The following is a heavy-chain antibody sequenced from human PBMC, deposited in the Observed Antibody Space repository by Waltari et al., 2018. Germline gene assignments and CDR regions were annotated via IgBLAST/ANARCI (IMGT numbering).Heavy chain of an antibody. CDR2: IYYSGST. J-gene: IGHJ3*02. Sequence: QVQLQESGPGLVKPSETLSLTCPVSGGSISSHYWSWIRQPPGKGLEWIGYIYYSGSTNYNPSLKSRVTISVDTSKNQFSLKLSSVTAADTAVYYCAREGVGAPSGGDAFDIWGQGTMVTVSS. D-gene: IGHD1-26*01. V-gene: IGHV4-59*11. CDR1: GGSISSHY. CDR3: AREGVGAPSGGDAFDI.